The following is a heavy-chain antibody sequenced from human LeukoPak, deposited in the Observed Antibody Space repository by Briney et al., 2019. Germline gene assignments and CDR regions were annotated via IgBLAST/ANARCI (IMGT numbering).Heavy chain of an antibody. CDR2: ITTTADGEIT. J-gene: IGHJ5*02. D-gene: IGHD3-3*01. CDR1: GFIFNSAW. V-gene: IGHV3-15*01. Sequence: TGGSLRLSCEGSGFIFNSAWMSWLRQAPGKGLEWVGRITTTADGEITDYGAPVRGRFTISRDDSKRTVYLQMDSLKTEDTAVYYCTAGLEKTDDVSWGQGTLVTVSS. CDR3: TAGLEKTDDVS.